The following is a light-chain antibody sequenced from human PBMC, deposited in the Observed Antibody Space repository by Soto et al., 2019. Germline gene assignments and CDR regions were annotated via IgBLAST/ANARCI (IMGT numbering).Light chain of an antibody. CDR3: QQYESFHRT. CDR1: QGINNY. CDR2: ATY. V-gene: IGKV1-16*02. Sequence: DIQMTQSPSSLSASVGDRVTITCRASQGINNYLAWFQQKPGRAPKSLIYATYSLQSGVTSKFRVLGSVTDLILTISHLQPEDFATYSCQQYESFHRTFGQGTKVEIK. J-gene: IGKJ1*01.